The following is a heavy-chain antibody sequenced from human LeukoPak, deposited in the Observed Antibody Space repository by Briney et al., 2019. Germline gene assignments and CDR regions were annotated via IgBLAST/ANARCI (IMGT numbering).Heavy chain of an antibody. J-gene: IGHJ4*02. D-gene: IGHD2-21*02. CDR3: ENWSKNIVLGTANPPGAFNY. Sequence: GESLKISCKGSGYSFTSYWIGWVRQMPGKGLEWMGIIYPGDSDTRYSPSFQGQVTISADKSISTAYLQWSSLKASDTAMYYCENWSKNIVLGTANPPGAFNYGGRETLVTASS. CDR1: GYSFTSYW. CDR2: IYPGDSDT. V-gene: IGHV5-51*01.